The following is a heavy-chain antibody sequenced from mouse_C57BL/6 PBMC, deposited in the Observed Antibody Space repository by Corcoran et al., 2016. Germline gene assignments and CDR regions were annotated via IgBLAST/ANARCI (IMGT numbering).Heavy chain of an antibody. CDR3: ARDNHRDYAMDY. V-gene: IGHV3-6*01. Sequence: DVQLQESGPGLVKPSQSLSLTCSVTGYSITSGYYWNWIRQFPGNKLEWMGYISYDGSNNYNPSLKNRISITRDTSKNQFFLKLNSVTTEDTATYYCARDNHRDYAMDYWGQGTSVTVSS. CDR2: ISYDGSN. CDR1: GYSITSGYY. D-gene: IGHD3-1*01. J-gene: IGHJ4*01.